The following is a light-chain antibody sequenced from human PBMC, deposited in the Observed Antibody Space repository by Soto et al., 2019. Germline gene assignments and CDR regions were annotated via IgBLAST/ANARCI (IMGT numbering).Light chain of an antibody. V-gene: IGLV2-14*02. CDR2: EGS. Sequence: SALAQPASVSGSPGQSITISCTGISSDFGRYNLVSWYQQHPGKALKLMIYEGSKRRSGVSNRFSGSESGNTASLIMSGLQAENETVYYCCSYTSISTPHVFGTGPKGTVL. J-gene: IGLJ1*01. CDR3: CSYTSISTPHV. CDR1: SSDFGRYNL.